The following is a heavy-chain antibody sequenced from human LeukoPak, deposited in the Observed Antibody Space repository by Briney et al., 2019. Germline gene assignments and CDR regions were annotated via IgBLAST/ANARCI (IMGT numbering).Heavy chain of an antibody. D-gene: IGHD4/OR15-4a*01. J-gene: IGHJ5*02. V-gene: IGHV1-2*02. CDR3: ARTIGRGAWFDP. CDR2: INPHSGDT. CDR1: EYTFTGYY. Sequence: ASVKVSCKASEYTFTGYYLHWVRQAPGQGLEWMGWINPHSGDTDYAQKFQGRVTMTRDTSISTAYMELSRLRSDDTAVYYCARTIGRGAWFDPWGQGTLVTVSS.